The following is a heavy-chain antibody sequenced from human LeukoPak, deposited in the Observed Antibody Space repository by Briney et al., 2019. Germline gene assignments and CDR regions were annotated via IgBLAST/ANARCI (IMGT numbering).Heavy chain of an antibody. V-gene: IGHV4-59*01. CDR2: IDYSGST. D-gene: IGHD3-10*01. CDR3: ARESYYYTSGSYHPDYYLDY. CDR1: GGSIRSYY. J-gene: IGHJ4*02. Sequence: PSETLSLTCIVSGGSIRSYYWNWIRQPPGKGLEWIAYIDYSGSTDYNPSLKSRVTISVDTSKNQFSLRLSSVTAADTAVYYCARESYYYTSGSYHPDYYLDYWGQGTLVTVSS.